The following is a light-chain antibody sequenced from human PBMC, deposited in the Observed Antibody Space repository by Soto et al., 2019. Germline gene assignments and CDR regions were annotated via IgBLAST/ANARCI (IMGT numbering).Light chain of an antibody. CDR1: SSDVGGYNY. CDR2: EVS. J-gene: IGLJ2*01. Sequence: QSALTQPASVSGSPGQSITISCTGTSSDVGGYNYVSWYQQHPGKAPKLMIYEVSNRPSGVSNRFSASKSGNSASLTISALQAEDEADYYCSSYTSSSTVVFGGGTKVTVL. V-gene: IGLV2-14*01. CDR3: SSYTSSSTVV.